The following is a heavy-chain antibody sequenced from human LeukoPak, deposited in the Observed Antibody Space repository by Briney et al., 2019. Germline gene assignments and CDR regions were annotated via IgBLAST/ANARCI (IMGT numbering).Heavy chain of an antibody. Sequence: SQTLSLTCAVSGGSISNGGYSWSWIRQPPGKGLEWIGYIYHSGSTYYNPSLKSRVTISVDRSKNQFSLKLSSVTAADTAVYYCARGRVDTAMAHFDYWGQGTLVTVSS. CDR3: ARGRVDTAMAHFDY. V-gene: IGHV4-30-2*01. D-gene: IGHD5-18*01. J-gene: IGHJ4*02. CDR1: GGSISNGGYS. CDR2: IYHSGST.